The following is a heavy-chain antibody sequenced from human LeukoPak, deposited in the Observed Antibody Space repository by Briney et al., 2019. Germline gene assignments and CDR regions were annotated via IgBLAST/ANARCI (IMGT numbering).Heavy chain of an antibody. D-gene: IGHD1-26*01. CDR1: GFTFSSYA. CDR2: ISSNGGST. J-gene: IGHJ4*02. CDR3: ARRYSRSHIPFDY. V-gene: IGHV3-64*01. Sequence: GGSLRLSWAAAGFTFSSYAMHWVRQAPGKGLEFVSAISSNGGSTYYANSGKGRFTISRDNPKTTLYLQMGRLRAEHMAVYYCARRYSRSHIPFDYWGQGTLVTVSS.